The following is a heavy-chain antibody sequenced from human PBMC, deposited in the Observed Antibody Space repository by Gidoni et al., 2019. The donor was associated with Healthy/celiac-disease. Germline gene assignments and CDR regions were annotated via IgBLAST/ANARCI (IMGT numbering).Heavy chain of an antibody. CDR1: ACTFSSSA. Sequence: QVQLVQSGAEVKKPGSSVKVSCKASACTFSSSAISWVRQAPGQGLEWMGGIIPIFGTANYAQKFQGRVTITADESTSTAYMELSSLRSEDTAVYYCARADCSGGSCYPGGDYWGQGTLVTVSS. D-gene: IGHD2-15*01. V-gene: IGHV1-69*01. J-gene: IGHJ4*02. CDR3: ARADCSGGSCYPGGDY. CDR2: IIPIFGTA.